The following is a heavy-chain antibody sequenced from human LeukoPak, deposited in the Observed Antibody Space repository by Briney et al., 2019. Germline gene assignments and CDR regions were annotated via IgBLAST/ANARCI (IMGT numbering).Heavy chain of an antibody. CDR3: ARLPNYYDSSGYYYYYGMDV. CDR1: GGSISSYY. D-gene: IGHD3-22*01. CDR2: IYYSGST. Sequence: SETLSLTCTVSGGSISSYYWSWIRQPPGKGLEWIGYIYYSGSTNYNPSLKSRVTISVDTSKNQFSLKLSSVTAADTAVYYCARLPNYYDSSGYYYYYGMDVWGQGTTVTVSS. V-gene: IGHV4-59*01. J-gene: IGHJ6*02.